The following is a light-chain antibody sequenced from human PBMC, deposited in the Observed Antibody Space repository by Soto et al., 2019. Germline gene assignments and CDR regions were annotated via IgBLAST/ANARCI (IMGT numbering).Light chain of an antibody. CDR2: GAS. V-gene: IGKV3-20*01. Sequence: EIVLTQSPGTLSLSPGERATLSCRASQSVSSSYLAWYQHKPGQAPRLLIYGASTRATGIPDRFSGSGSGTVFTLTISILEPEDFAVYFCQQFGSPFTFGPGTKVDLK. CDR3: QQFGSPFT. J-gene: IGKJ3*01. CDR1: QSVSSSY.